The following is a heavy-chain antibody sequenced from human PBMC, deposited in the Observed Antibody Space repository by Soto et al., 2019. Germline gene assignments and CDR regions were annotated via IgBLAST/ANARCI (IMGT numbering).Heavy chain of an antibody. CDR3: ARGDYYDIHDY. CDR1: GYTFTSYA. D-gene: IGHD3-22*01. Sequence: QVQLVQSGAEVKKPGASVKVSCKASGYTFTSYAMHWVRQAPGQRLEWMGWINAGNGNTKYSQKFQGRVTITRDTSASTAYMEVSSMRSEDTAVYYCARGDYYDIHDYWGQGTLVTVSS. V-gene: IGHV1-3*01. CDR2: INAGNGNT. J-gene: IGHJ4*02.